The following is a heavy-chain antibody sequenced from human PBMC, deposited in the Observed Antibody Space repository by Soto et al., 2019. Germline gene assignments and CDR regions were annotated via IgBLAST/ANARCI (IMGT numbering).Heavy chain of an antibody. CDR1: GYSISSSNW. Sequence: PSATLSLTCPVSGYSISSSNWWGWIRQPPGKGLEWIGYIYYSGTTYYNPSLKSRVTMSVDTSKNQFSLKLTSVTAVDTSVYYCARREIQGPIDYWGQGTLVTVS. V-gene: IGHV4-28*01. CDR2: IYYSGTT. J-gene: IGHJ4*02. CDR3: ARREIQGPIDY. D-gene: IGHD1-26*01.